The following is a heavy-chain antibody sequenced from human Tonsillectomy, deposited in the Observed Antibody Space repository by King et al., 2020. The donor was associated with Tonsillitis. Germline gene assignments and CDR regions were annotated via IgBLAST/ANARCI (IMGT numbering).Heavy chain of an antibody. J-gene: IGHJ4*02. Sequence: VQLQQWGAGLLKLSETLSLTCAVYGGSFSGYYWSWIRQPPGKGLEWIGEINHSGSTNYNPSLKSRVTISVDTSKNQFSLKLSSVTAADTAVYYCARGXXRYXXGYPDXWGXGXLVTVS. CDR1: GGSFSGYY. D-gene: IGHD5-18*01. CDR3: ARGXXRYXXGYPDX. V-gene: IGHV4-34*01. CDR2: INHSGST.